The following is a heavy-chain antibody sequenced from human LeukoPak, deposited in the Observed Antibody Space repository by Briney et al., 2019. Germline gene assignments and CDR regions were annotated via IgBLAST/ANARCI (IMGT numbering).Heavy chain of an antibody. D-gene: IGHD3-10*01. Sequence: SETLSLTCAVYGGSFSGYYWSWIRQPPGKGLEWIGEINHSGSTNYNPSLKSRVTISVDTSKNQFSLKLSSVTAADTAVYYCAREDNYGYGNWFDPWGQGTLVTVSS. V-gene: IGHV4-34*01. J-gene: IGHJ5*02. CDR3: AREDNYGYGNWFDP. CDR2: INHSGST. CDR1: GGSFSGYY.